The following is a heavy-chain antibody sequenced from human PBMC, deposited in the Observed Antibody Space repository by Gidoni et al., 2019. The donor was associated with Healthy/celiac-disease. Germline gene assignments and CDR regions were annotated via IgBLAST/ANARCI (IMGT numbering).Heavy chain of an antibody. CDR2: IYYSGST. Sequence: QLQLQESGPGLVKPSETLSLTCTVSGGSISSSSYYWGWIRQPPGKGLEWIGSIYYSGSTYYNPSLKSRVTISVDTSKNQFSLKLSSVTAADTAVYYCAGAYGTGHSDAWYFDLWGRGTLVTVSS. D-gene: IGHD3-9*01. CDR3: AGAYGTGHSDAWYFDL. J-gene: IGHJ2*01. CDR1: GGSISSSSYY. V-gene: IGHV4-39*07.